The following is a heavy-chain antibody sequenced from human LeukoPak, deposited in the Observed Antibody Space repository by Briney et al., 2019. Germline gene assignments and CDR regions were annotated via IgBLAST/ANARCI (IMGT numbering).Heavy chain of an antibody. Sequence: GGSLRLSCAASGFTFSSYAVSWVRQAPGKGLEWVSSISGSGGSTYSADSVKGRFTISRDNSKNTLFLQMNSLGAEDTAVYYCARRVGATYYFDWWGQGTLVTVSS. CDR2: ISGSGGST. V-gene: IGHV3-23*01. CDR3: ARRVGATYYFDW. CDR1: GFTFSSYA. D-gene: IGHD1-26*01. J-gene: IGHJ4*02.